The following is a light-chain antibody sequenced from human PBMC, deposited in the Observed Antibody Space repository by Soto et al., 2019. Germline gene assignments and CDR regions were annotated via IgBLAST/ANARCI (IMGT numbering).Light chain of an antibody. CDR1: QSVGGS. CDR3: QQYRNWPRT. J-gene: IGKJ1*01. V-gene: IGKV3-15*01. Sequence: EIVMTQSPATLSVSPGERATLSCRASQSVGGSLAWYQQKPGQAPGLLIYGASTRATGVPARFSGSGSGTACTLRSSSLQSADFAVYYCQQYRNWPRTFGQGTKVESK. CDR2: GAS.